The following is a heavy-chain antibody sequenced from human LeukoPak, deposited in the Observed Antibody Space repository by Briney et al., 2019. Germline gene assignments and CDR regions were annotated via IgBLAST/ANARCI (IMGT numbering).Heavy chain of an antibody. D-gene: IGHD2-21*02. V-gene: IGHV1-69*04. CDR2: IIPIPGMA. CDR1: GGTFSSYA. CDR3: ARYCGGDCFDAFDI. J-gene: IGHJ3*02. Sequence: ASVKVSCKASGGTFSSYAISWVRQAPGQGLEWMGRIIPIPGMANYAQKFQGRVTITADKSTSTAYMELSSLRSEDTAVYYCARYCGGDCFDAFDIWGQGTMVTVSS.